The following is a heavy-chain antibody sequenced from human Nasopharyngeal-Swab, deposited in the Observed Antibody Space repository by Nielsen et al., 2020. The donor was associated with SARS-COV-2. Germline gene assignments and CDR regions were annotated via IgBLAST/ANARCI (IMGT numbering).Heavy chain of an antibody. D-gene: IGHD3-3*01. CDR2: ISAYNGNT. Sequence: AAVKVSCKASGYTFTSYGISWVRQAPGQGLERMGWISAYNGNTNYAQKLQGRVTMTTDTSTSTAYMELRSLRSDDTAVYYCARDSSFTISYGMDVWGQGTTVTVSS. V-gene: IGHV1-18*01. J-gene: IGHJ6*02. CDR1: GYTFTSYG. CDR3: ARDSSFTISYGMDV.